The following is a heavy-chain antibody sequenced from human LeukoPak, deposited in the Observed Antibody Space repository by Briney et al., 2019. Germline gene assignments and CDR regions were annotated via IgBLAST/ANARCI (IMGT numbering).Heavy chain of an antibody. D-gene: IGHD5-24*01. CDR3: ASPRRDGYNYFEY. CDR1: GFTVSSNY. Sequence: GGSLRLSCAASGFTVSSNYMSWVRQAPGKGLEWVSVIYSGGSTYYADSVKNRFTISRDSYENTLYLQMNSLRVEDTAVYYCASPRRDGYNYFEYWGQGTLVTVSS. V-gene: IGHV3-66*01. CDR2: IYSGGST. J-gene: IGHJ4*02.